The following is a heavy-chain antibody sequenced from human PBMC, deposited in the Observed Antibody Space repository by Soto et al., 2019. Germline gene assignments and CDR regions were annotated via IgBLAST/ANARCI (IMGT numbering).Heavy chain of an antibody. CDR2: ISGSGGST. CDR3: AKDSKTGTNYYYYYYMDV. CDR1: GFTSSSYA. Sequence: GGSLRLSCAASGFTSSSYAMSWVRQAPGKGLEWVSAISGSGGSTYYADSVKGRFTISRDNSKNTLYLQMNSLRAEDTAVYYCAKDSKTGTNYYYYYYMDVWGKGTTVTVSS. D-gene: IGHD1-1*01. V-gene: IGHV3-23*01. J-gene: IGHJ6*03.